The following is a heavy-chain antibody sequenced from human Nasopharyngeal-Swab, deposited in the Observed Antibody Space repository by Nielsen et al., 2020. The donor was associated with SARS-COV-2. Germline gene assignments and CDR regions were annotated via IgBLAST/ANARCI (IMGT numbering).Heavy chain of an antibody. CDR2: IAYSEGA. CDR3: ARADCSGGTCFMVLNH. Sequence: SETLSLTCAVSGGSISSGGYTWSWIRQPPGKGLEWIGYIAYSEGAKYSPSLKSRVTISVGASDNQSFLRVTSVTAADTAVYYCARADCSGGTCFMVLNHWGQGTLVTVSS. D-gene: IGHD2-15*01. V-gene: IGHV4-61*08. J-gene: IGHJ4*02. CDR1: GGSISSGGYT.